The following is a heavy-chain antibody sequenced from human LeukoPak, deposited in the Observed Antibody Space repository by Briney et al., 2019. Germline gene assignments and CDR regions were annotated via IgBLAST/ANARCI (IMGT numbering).Heavy chain of an antibody. D-gene: IGHD3-22*01. CDR2: IIPIFGTA. CDR3: ARTYYYDSSGYLTTSYYFDY. CDR1: GGTFSSYA. J-gene: IGHJ4*02. Sequence: SVKVSCKASGGTFSSYAISWVRQAPGQGLEWMGGIIPIFGTANYAQKSQGRVTITTDESTSTAYTELSSLRSEDTAVYYCARTYYYDSSGYLTTSYYFDYWGQGTLVTVSS. V-gene: IGHV1-69*05.